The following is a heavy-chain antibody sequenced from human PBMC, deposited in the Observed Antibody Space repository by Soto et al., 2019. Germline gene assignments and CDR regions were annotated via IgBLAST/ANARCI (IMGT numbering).Heavy chain of an antibody. CDR2: ISSSSSYI. J-gene: IGHJ6*02. CDR1: GFTFSSYS. V-gene: IGHV3-21*01. D-gene: IGHD3-22*01. CDR3: ARDDSSVRGRDYYYYYGMDV. Sequence: GGSLRLSCAASGFTFSSYSMNWVRQAPGKGLEWVSSISSSSSYIYYADSVKGRFPSSRDNAKNSLYTQMNSLRAEDTAVYYGARDDSSVRGRDYYYYYGMDVWGQGTTVTVSS.